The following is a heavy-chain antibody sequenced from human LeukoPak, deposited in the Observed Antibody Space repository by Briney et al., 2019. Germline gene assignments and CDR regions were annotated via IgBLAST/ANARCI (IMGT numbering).Heavy chain of an antibody. CDR1: GYTFTSYY. V-gene: IGHV1-46*01. Sequence: ASVKVSCKASGYTFTSYYMHWVRQAPGQGLEWMGITNPSGGSTSYAQKFQGRVTMTRDMSTSTVYMELSSLRSEDTAVYYCARSNGGYDPFDYWGQGTLVTVSS. CDR2: TNPSGGST. J-gene: IGHJ4*02. CDR3: ARSNGGYDPFDY. D-gene: IGHD5-12*01.